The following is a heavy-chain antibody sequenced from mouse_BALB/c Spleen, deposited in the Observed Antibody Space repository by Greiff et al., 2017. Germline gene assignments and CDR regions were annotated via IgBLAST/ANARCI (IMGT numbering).Heavy chain of an antibody. D-gene: IGHD2-3*01. Sequence: EVQLQQSGAELVKPGASVKLSCTASGFNIKDTYMHWVKQRPEQGLEWIGRIDPANGNTKYDPKFQGKATITADTSSNTAYLQLSSLTSEDTAVYYCARWLLPSYAMDYWGQGTSVTVSS. CDR2: IDPANGNT. J-gene: IGHJ4*01. CDR3: ARWLLPSYAMDY. CDR1: GFNIKDTY. V-gene: IGHV14-3*02.